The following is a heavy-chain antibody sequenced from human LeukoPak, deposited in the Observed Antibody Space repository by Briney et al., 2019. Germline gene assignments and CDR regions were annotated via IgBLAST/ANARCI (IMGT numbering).Heavy chain of an antibody. Sequence: GASVKVSCTASGYIFSDYYIHWVRQAPGQGLEWMGWINPHSDGTNYAQKFQGRLTMTWDTSISAAYMALSSLTSDDTATFYCARTPLGGAFYMDVWGQGTAVVVSS. D-gene: IGHD2-15*01. CDR2: INPHSDGT. CDR3: ARTPLGGAFYMDV. J-gene: IGHJ6*03. V-gene: IGHV1-2*02. CDR1: GYIFSDYY.